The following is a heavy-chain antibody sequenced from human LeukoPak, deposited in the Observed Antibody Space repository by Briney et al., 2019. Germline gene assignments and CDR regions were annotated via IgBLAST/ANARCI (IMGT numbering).Heavy chain of an antibody. J-gene: IGHJ4*02. D-gene: IGHD3-10*01. CDR3: ARLRITMALSSYYLDY. Sequence: SETLSLTCTVSGGSISSYYWSWIRQPPGKGLEWIGYIYYSGSTNYNPSLKSRVTISVDTSKNQFSLKLSSVTAADTAVYYCARLRITMALSSYYLDYWGQGTLVTVSS. V-gene: IGHV4-59*08. CDR2: IYYSGST. CDR1: GGSISSYY.